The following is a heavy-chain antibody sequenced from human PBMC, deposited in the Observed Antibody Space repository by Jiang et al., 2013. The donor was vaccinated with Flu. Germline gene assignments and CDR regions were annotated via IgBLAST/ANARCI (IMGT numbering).Heavy chain of an antibody. CDR3: ARDRGCTNGVCSNFDS. CDR2: ISSGSGTI. J-gene: IGHJ4*02. CDR1: GFTFSSYS. V-gene: IGHV3-48*04. Sequence: RLSCAASGFTFSSYSMNWVRQAPGMGLEWVSYISSGSGTIYYADSVKGRFTISRDNAKNSLYLQMNSLRAEDTAVYYCARDRGCTNGVCSNFDSWGQGTLVTVSS. D-gene: IGHD2-8*01.